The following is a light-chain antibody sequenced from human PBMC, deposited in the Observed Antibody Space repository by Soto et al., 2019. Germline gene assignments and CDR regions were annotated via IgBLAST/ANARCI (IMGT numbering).Light chain of an antibody. J-gene: IGLJ1*01. CDR1: DFNIGSNS. V-gene: IGLV1-47*02. CDR3: AAWDASLSACV. CDR2: YNN. Sequence: QSVLTQPPSASGTAGQGVTISCSGGDFNIGSNSVYWYQHLPRTAPKLLIYYNNQRPSGVPDRFAGSRSGTSASLAIVGLRSEDEAVYYCAAWDASLSACVFGNGTKLTVL.